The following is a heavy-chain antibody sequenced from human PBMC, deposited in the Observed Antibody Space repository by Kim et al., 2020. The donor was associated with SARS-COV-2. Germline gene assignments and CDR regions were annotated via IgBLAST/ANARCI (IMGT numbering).Heavy chain of an antibody. J-gene: IGHJ5*02. CDR1: GFTFSSYA. Sequence: GGSLRLSCAASGFTFSSYAMHWVRQAPGKGLEWVAVISYDGSNKYYADSVKGRFTISRDNSKNTLYLQMNSLRAEDTAVYYCARDPSSSWYNWFDPWGQGNLVTVPS. CDR2: ISYDGSNK. D-gene: IGHD6-13*01. V-gene: IGHV3-30-3*01. CDR3: ARDPSSSWYNWFDP.